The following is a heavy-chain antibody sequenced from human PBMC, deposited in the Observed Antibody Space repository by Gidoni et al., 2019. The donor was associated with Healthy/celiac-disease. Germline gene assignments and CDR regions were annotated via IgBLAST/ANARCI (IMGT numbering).Heavy chain of an antibody. CDR1: GFTFSDHY. CDR3: ARELRFLEWSGVGEFDY. J-gene: IGHJ4*02. V-gene: IGHV3-72*01. Sequence: EVQLVESGGGLVQPGGSLRLSCAASGFTFSDHYMDWVRQAPGKGLEWVGRTRNKANSYTTEYAASVKGRFTISRDDSKNSLYLQMNSLKTEDTAVYYCARELRFLEWSGVGEFDYWGQGTLVTVSS. D-gene: IGHD3-3*01. CDR2: TRNKANSYTT.